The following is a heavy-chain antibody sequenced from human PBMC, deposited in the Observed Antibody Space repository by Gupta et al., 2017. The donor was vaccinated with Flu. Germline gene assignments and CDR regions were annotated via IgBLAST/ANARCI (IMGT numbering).Heavy chain of an antibody. J-gene: IGHJ6*02. V-gene: IGHV3-7*03. D-gene: IGHD3-10*01. Sequence: WVRMAPGKGLEWVANINRDGSEKNYVDSAKGRFTISRDNAEDSLFLYMTSLRAEDMAVYYCARYGFSFGLDLWGQGTTVTVSS. CDR2: INRDGSEK. CDR3: ARYGFSFGLDL.